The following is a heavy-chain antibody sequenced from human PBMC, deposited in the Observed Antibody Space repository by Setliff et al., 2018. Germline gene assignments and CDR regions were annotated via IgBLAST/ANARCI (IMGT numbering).Heavy chain of an antibody. J-gene: IGHJ4*02. CDR3: ARAPGRNIRGDY. Sequence: SETLSLTCAVYSGSFSGYFWSWIRQPPGKGLEWIGEINHSGSTNYNPSLKSRVTISVDTSKNQFSLKLSSVTAADTAVYYCARAPGRNIRGDYWGQGALVTVSS. CDR2: INHSGST. D-gene: IGHD3-10*01. V-gene: IGHV4-34*01. CDR1: SGSFSGYF.